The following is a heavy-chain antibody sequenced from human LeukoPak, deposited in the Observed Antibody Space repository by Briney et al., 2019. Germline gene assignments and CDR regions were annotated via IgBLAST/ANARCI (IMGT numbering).Heavy chain of an antibody. CDR2: ISAYNDNT. V-gene: IGHV1-18*01. D-gene: IGHD2-15*01. Sequence: ASVKVSCEASGYTFTSYGISWVRQAPGQGLEWMGWISAYNDNTNYAQKLQGRVTMTADTSTSTAYMELRSLRSDDTAVYYCARAGWWLRTDVGYYFDYWGQGTLVTVSS. CDR1: GYTFTSYG. CDR3: ARAGWWLRTDVGYYFDY. J-gene: IGHJ4*02.